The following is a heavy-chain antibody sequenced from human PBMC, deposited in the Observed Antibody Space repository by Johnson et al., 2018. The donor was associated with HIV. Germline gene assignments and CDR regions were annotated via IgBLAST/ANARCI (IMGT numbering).Heavy chain of an antibody. D-gene: IGHD6-13*01. CDR1: GFTFSDYY. J-gene: IGHJ3*02. CDR3: ARLGIAAARGAFDI. V-gene: IGHV3-11*01. CDR2: ISNTGATI. Sequence: QVQLVESGGGLVKPGGSLSLSCAASGFTFSDYYMNWIRQAPGKGLESISYISNTGATIYYADSVRGRFTISRDNAKNSLYLQMNNLRAGDTAVYYCARLGIAAARGAFDIWGQGTMVTVSS.